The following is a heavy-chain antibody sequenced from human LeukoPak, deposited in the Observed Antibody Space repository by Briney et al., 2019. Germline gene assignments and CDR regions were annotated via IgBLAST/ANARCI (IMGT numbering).Heavy chain of an antibody. J-gene: IGHJ4*02. Sequence: PGGSLRLSCAASGFTFSSYSMNWVRQAPGKGLEWVSSISSSSSYIYYADSVKGRFTISRDNAKISLYLQMRSLRTEYTAVYHCVRRERKTAYDILTGYSQRGEFDYWGQGTLVTVSS. CDR3: VRRERKTAYDILTGYSQRGEFDY. CDR1: GFTFSSYS. V-gene: IGHV3-21*01. D-gene: IGHD3-9*01. CDR2: ISSSSSYI.